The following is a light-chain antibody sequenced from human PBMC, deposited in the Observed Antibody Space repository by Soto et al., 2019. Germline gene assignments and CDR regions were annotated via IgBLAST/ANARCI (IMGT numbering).Light chain of an antibody. CDR3: QQYRRSPMFT. V-gene: IGKV3-20*01. CDR2: GAS. Sequence: IVLTQSPGTLSLAPGDSATLSCRASQSVSSNYLDWYQQKPGQAPRLLIYGASRGAAGIPDMFSGSGSGTHFTLTISRLEPEDFAVYFCQQYRRSPMFTFGQGTKLEVK. J-gene: IGKJ2*01. CDR1: QSVSSNY.